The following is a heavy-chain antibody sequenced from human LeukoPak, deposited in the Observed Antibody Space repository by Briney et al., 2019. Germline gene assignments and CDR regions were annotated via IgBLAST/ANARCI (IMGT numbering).Heavy chain of an antibody. CDR2: IYYSGST. Sequence: PSGTLSLTCTVSGGSISSYYWSWIRQPPGKGLEWIGYIYYSGSTNYNPSLKSRVTISVDTSKNQFSLKLSSVTAADTAVYYCARDNRVRGVKNGMDVWGKGTTVTVSS. J-gene: IGHJ6*04. V-gene: IGHV4-59*01. CDR3: ARDNRVRGVKNGMDV. CDR1: GGSISSYY. D-gene: IGHD3-10*01.